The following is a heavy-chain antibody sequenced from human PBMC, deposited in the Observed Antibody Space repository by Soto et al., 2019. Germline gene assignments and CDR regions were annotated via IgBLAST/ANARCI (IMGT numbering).Heavy chain of an antibody. CDR3: ASARHIGP. CDR1: GDSFTSYL. D-gene: IGHD2-21*01. J-gene: IGHJ5*02. CDR2: IKEDGSER. V-gene: IGHV3-7*01. Sequence: GDSLKISCKCSGDSFTSYLIGWVRQAPGKGLEWVANIKEDGSERNYVDSVKGRFTISRDNAENSLYLQMNSLRAEDTAVYYCASARHIGPWGQGTLVTVSS.